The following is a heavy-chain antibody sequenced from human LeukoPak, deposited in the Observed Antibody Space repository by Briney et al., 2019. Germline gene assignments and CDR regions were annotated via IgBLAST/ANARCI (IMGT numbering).Heavy chain of an antibody. CDR1: GGSFSGYY. J-gene: IGHJ4*02. V-gene: IGHV4-34*01. CDR3: ARILYCSSTSCSQTAFDY. Sequence: SETLSLTCAVYGGSFSGYYWSWIRQPPGKGLEWIGEINHSGSTNYNPSLKSRVTISVDTSKNQFSPKLSSVTAADTAVYYCARILYCSSTSCSQTAFDYWGQGTLVTVSS. D-gene: IGHD2-2*01. CDR2: INHSGST.